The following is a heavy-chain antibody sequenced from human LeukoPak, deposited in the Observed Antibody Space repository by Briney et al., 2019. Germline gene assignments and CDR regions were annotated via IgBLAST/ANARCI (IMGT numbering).Heavy chain of an antibody. J-gene: IGHJ4*02. CDR3: ASPFGESSY. V-gene: IGHV4-39*01. D-gene: IGHD3-10*01. Sequence: SETLSLTCTVSGGSISSSSHYWGWIRQPPGKGLEWIGSIYYSGSTYYNPSLKSRVTISVDTSKNQFSLKLSSVTAADTAVYYCASPFGESSYWGQGTLVTVSS. CDR1: GGSISSSSHY. CDR2: IYYSGST.